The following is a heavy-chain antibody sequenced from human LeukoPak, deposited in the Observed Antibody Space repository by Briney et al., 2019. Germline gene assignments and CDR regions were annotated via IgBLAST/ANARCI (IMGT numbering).Heavy chain of an antibody. Sequence: SETLSLTCTVSGVSISSSYWIWIRQPPGKGLEWIGYIHYSGSTNYSPTLKSRLTMSVDTSKNQFSLKLSSVTAADTAVYYCVRGYYDSSGYSNTFDIWGQGTMVTVSS. CDR3: VRGYYDSSGYSNTFDI. D-gene: IGHD3-22*01. CDR1: GVSISSSY. CDR2: IHYSGST. J-gene: IGHJ3*02. V-gene: IGHV4-59*01.